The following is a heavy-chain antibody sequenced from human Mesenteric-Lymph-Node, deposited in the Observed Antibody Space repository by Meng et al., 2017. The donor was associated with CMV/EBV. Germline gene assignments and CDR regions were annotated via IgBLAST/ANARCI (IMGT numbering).Heavy chain of an antibody. D-gene: IGHD6-19*01. J-gene: IGHJ4*02. CDR1: GFTFSNSW. Sequence: GEPLKISCAASGFTFSNSWMTFVRQAPGKGLEWVAIIKPDGSEKYYVDSVKGRFTISRDNAKNSLYLQMNSLRAEDTAVYYCATSGGGHWGQGTLVTVSS. CDR3: ATSGGGH. V-gene: IGHV3-7*01. CDR2: IKPDGSEK.